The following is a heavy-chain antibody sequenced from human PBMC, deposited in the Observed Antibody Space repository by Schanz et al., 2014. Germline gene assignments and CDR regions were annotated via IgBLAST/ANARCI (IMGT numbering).Heavy chain of an antibody. J-gene: IGHJ4*02. CDR3: ARGGPAYYFDD. Sequence: EVQLLESGGGLVQPGGSLRLSCAASGFTFSSYAMSWVRQAPGKGLEWVSYISGSSRTIYYADSMKGRFTISRDNSKNSLYLQMNSLRAEDTAVYYCARGGPAYYFDDWGQGTLVTVSS. V-gene: IGHV3-48*04. CDR1: GFTFSSYA. CDR2: ISGSSRTI.